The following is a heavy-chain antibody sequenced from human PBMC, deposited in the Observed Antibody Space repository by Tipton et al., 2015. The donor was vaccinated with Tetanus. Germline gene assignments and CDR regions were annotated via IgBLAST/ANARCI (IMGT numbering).Heavy chain of an antibody. CDR3: ARDRGDYIYYGMDV. D-gene: IGHD3-22*01. CDR1: GYTFTGYY. V-gene: IGHV1-2*02. Sequence: QMQLVQSGAEVKKPGASVKVSCKASGYTFTGYYIYWVRQAPGQGLEWMGWIDPNSGGTVYAQKFQGRVPMIRDTSISTGYMELRSLRSDDTAVYYCARDRGDYIYYGMDVWGPGTTVTVS. J-gene: IGHJ6*02. CDR2: IDPNSGGT.